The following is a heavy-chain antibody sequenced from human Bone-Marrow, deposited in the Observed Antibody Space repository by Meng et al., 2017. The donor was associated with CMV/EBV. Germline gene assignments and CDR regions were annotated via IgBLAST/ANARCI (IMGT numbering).Heavy chain of an antibody. J-gene: IGHJ4*02. CDR3: VRESPSDGTGGFDS. CDR1: GFTFDSST. CDR2: LYHNGRMK. V-gene: IGHV3-30*04. Sequence: GGPLRLSCAVSGFTFDSSTMHWVRQAPGKGLGWVALLYHNGRMKSYADSVKGRFTISTDDPIKIVYVQMISLRVEDTALYYCVRESPSDGTGGFDSWGQGTMVTVSS. D-gene: IGHD1-1*01.